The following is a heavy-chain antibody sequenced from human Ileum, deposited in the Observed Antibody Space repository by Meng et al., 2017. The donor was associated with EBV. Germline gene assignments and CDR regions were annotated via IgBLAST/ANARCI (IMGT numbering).Heavy chain of an antibody. CDR3: ARGNGYSSSFYFDY. V-gene: IGHV1-69*01. J-gene: IGHJ4*02. CDR2: IIPIFGTA. Sequence: AHVVQSGGGVETPGSSVKVSRKASGGTFSRYAIRWVGQAPGQGIEWMGGIIPIFGTANYAQKFQGRVTITADESTSTAYMELSSLRSEDTAVYYCARGNGYSSSFYFDYWGQGTLVTVSS. D-gene: IGHD6-13*01. CDR1: GGTFSRYA.